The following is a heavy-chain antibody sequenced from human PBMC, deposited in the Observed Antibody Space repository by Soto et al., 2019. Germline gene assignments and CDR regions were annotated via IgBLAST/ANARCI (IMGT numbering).Heavy chain of an antibody. Sequence: QLQLQESGPGLVKPSETLSLTCTVSGGSISSSSYYWGWIRQPPGKGLEWIGSIYYSGSTYYNPSLKSRVTISVDTSKNQFSLKLSSVTAADTAVYYCASITNWNYSYYYYMDVWGKGTTVTVSS. CDR1: GGSISSSSYY. V-gene: IGHV4-39*01. CDR3: ASITNWNYSYYYYMDV. J-gene: IGHJ6*03. CDR2: IYYSGST. D-gene: IGHD1-20*01.